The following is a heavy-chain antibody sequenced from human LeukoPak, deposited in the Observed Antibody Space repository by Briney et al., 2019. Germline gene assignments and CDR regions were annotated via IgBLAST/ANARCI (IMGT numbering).Heavy chain of an antibody. CDR2: IWYDGSNK. CDR3: ARHKAAAGTNPYYYYGMDV. J-gene: IGHJ6*02. V-gene: IGHV3-33*03. Sequence: TGGSLRLSCAASGFTFSSYGMHWVRQAPGKGLEWVAVIWYDGSNKYYADSVKGRFTISRDNAKNSLYLQMNSLRAEDTAVYYCARHKAAAGTNPYYYYGMDVWGQGTTVTVSS. CDR1: GFTFSSYG. D-gene: IGHD6-13*01.